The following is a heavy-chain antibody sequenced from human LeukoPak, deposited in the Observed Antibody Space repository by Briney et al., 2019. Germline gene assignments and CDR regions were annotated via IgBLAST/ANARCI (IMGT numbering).Heavy chain of an antibody. CDR3: ASGPYGYYGSSGSRDY. CDR2: IYSGGST. J-gene: IGHJ4*02. D-gene: IGHD3-22*01. Sequence: GGSLRLSCAASGFTVSSNYMSWVRQAPGKGLEWVSVIYSGGSTYYADSVKGRFTISRDNSKNTLYLQMNSLRAEDTAVYYCASGPYGYYGSSGSRDYWGQGTLVTVSS. CDR1: GFTVSSNY. V-gene: IGHV3-53*01.